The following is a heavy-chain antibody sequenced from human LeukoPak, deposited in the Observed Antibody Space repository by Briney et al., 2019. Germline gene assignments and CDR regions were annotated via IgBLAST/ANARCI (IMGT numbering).Heavy chain of an antibody. CDR3: ARGGFGSSSLDWFDP. CDR1: GFTFSSYS. Sequence: GGSLRLSCAASGFTFSSYSMNWVRQAPGKGLEWVSSISSSSSYIYYADSVKGRFTISRDNAKNSLYLQMNSLRAEDTAVYYCARGGFGSSSLDWFDPWGQGTLVTVSS. V-gene: IGHV3-21*01. J-gene: IGHJ5*02. D-gene: IGHD6-6*01. CDR2: ISSSSSYI.